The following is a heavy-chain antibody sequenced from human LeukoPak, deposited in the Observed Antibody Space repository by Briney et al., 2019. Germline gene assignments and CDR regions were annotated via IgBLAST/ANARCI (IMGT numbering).Heavy chain of an antibody. Sequence: PGGSLRLSCAASGVTFSSYWMSWVRQAPGKGLEWVANIKEDGSEKYYVDSVKGRFTISRDNAKNSLYLQMNSLRAEDTAVYYCVRAGGSSWADYWGQGTLVTVSS. CDR3: VRAGGSSWADY. J-gene: IGHJ4*02. V-gene: IGHV3-7*01. CDR2: IKEDGSEK. CDR1: GVTFSSYW. D-gene: IGHD6-13*01.